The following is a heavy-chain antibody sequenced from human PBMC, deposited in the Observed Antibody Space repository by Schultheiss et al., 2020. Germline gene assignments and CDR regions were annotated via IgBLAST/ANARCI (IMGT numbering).Heavy chain of an antibody. CDR2: IKQDGSEK. J-gene: IGHJ4*02. V-gene: IGHV3-7*04. CDR1: GFTFSSYW. D-gene: IGHD3-22*01. CDR3: ARDSYYYDSSGHSPNFDY. Sequence: GGSLRLSCAASGFTFSSYWMSWVRQAPGKGLEWVANIKQDGSEKYYVDSVKGRFTISRDNAKNSLYLQMNSLRAEDTAVYYCARDSYYYDSSGHSPNFDYWGQGTLVTVS.